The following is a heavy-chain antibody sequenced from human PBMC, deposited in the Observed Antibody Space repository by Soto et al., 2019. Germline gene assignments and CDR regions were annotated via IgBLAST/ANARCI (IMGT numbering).Heavy chain of an antibody. V-gene: IGHV3-23*01. D-gene: IGHD2-8*02. CDR1: GFTFSSYA. CDR2: ISGSAGST. J-gene: IGHJ4*02. CDR3: AKGAGGGATRPFDY. Sequence: EVQLLESGGGLVQPGGSLRLSCAASGFTFSSYAMSWVRQAPGKGLEWVSVISGSAGSTYYADSVKGRFTISRDTSKSTLYLQMNSLTAEDTAVYFCAKGAGGGATRPFDYWGQGTLVTVSS.